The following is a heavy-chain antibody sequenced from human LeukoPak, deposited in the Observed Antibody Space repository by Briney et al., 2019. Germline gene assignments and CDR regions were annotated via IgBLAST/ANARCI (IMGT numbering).Heavy chain of an antibody. Sequence: PSETLSLTCTVSGGSISSSSYYWGWIRQPPGKGLEWIGSIYYSGSTYYNPSLKSRVTISVDTSKNQFSLKLSSVTAADTAVYYCARDDSSGYLTNWGQGTLVTVSS. CDR3: ARDDSSGYLTN. V-gene: IGHV4-39*02. CDR2: IYYSGST. CDR1: GGSISSSSYY. J-gene: IGHJ4*02. D-gene: IGHD3-22*01.